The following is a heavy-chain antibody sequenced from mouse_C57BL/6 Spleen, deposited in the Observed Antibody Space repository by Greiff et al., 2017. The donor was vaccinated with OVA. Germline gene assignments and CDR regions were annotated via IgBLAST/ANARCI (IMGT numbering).Heavy chain of an antibody. CDR3: TRLLPSGFAY. D-gene: IGHD2-10*01. CDR1: GYTFTDYE. CDR2: IDPETGGT. V-gene: IGHV1-15*01. Sequence: VQLQQSGAELVRPGASVTLSCKASGYTFTDYEMHWVKQTPVHGLEWIGAIDPETGGTAYNQKFKGKAILTADKSSSTAYMELRSLTSEDSAFYYCTRLLPSGFAYWGQGTLVTVSA. J-gene: IGHJ3*01.